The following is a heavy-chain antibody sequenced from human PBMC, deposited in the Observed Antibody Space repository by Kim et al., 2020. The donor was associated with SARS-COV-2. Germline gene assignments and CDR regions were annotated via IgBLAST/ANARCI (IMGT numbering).Heavy chain of an antibody. Sequence: SETLSLTCAVYGGSFSGYYWSWIRQPPGKGLEWIGEINHSGSTNYNPSLKSRVTISVDTSKNQFSLKLSSVTAADTAVYYCARNEGSSWYWIGNWFDPWGQGTLVTVSS. J-gene: IGHJ5*02. CDR2: INHSGST. CDR1: GGSFSGYY. CDR3: ARNEGSSWYWIGNWFDP. V-gene: IGHV4-34*01. D-gene: IGHD6-13*01.